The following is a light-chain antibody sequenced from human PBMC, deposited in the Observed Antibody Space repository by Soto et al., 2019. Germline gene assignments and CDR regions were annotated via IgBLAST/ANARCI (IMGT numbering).Light chain of an antibody. CDR3: QQYNRYST. CDR1: QGISRW. V-gene: IGKV1-5*03. CDR2: KAS. Sequence: DIQMTQSPSTLSAFEGDRVTITCRASQGISRWLAWYQQKPGKAPKLLIYKASTLASGVPSRFIGSGSETDFTLTISSLQPDDFATYDCQQYNRYSTFGGGTKVEI. J-gene: IGKJ4*01.